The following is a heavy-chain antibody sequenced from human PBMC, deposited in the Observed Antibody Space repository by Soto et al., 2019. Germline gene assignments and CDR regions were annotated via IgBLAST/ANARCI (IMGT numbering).Heavy chain of an antibody. Sequence: GGSLRLSYAASGFTFSSYVMSWVRQVPGKGLEWVSGISGSGSSTYYTDSVKGRFIISRDNSKFSLHLQMNSLRAEDTAVYYCAKDPKYSSGKGWFDPWGQGTLVTVSS. J-gene: IGHJ5*02. CDR3: AKDPKYSSGKGWFDP. CDR2: ISGSGSST. D-gene: IGHD6-19*01. CDR1: GFTFSSYV. V-gene: IGHV3-23*01.